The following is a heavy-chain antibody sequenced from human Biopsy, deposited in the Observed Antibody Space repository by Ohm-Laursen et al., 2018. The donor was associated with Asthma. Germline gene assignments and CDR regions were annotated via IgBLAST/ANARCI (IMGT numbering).Heavy chain of an antibody. D-gene: IGHD3-3*01. CDR1: GGSMTPTSHY. J-gene: IGHJ6*02. Sequence: TLSLTCTVSGGSMTPTSHYWDWIRQAPGKGLEWIGYISYGGKTSYNPSLKTRVTISRDTSKNQFSLRLTSVTAADTAVYFCARRITIFGVVQKDHGMDAWGQGTTVSVSS. V-gene: IGHV4-39*01. CDR2: ISYGGKT. CDR3: ARRITIFGVVQKDHGMDA.